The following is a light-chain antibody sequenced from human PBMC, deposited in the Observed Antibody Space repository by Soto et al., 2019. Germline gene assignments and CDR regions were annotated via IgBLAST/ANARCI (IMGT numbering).Light chain of an antibody. CDR1: QTIDTA. J-gene: IGKJ1*01. CDR3: LQYGRHWT. V-gene: IGKV1-5*03. Sequence: DIQMTQSPSTLSASVGDRVTITCRASQTIDTALAWYQQKAGEAPKLLIYQASTLQSGVPSRFSGSGSGTDFTLPVSSLQPDDFATYFCLQYGRHWTFGQGTKVEIK. CDR2: QAS.